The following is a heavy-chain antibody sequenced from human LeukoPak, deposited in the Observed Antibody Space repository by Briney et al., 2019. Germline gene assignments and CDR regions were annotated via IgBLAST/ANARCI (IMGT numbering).Heavy chain of an antibody. D-gene: IGHD3-16*01. V-gene: IGHV3-15*01. J-gene: IGHJ5*02. Sequence: GGSLTLSCLSSGFTFDDYAMHWVRQAAGKGLDGVGLISNNFYCGTIVYSVLVKGRSTISTDDSKNTVNLQMNSLKTEETAGYYCTTDRTFTGGGVVNHWGQGTLVTVSS. CDR3: TTDRTFTGGGVVNH. CDR1: GFTFDDYA. CDR2: ISNNFYCGTI.